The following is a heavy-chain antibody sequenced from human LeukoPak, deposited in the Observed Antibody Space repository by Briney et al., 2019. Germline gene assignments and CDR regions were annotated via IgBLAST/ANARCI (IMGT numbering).Heavy chain of an antibody. D-gene: IGHD3-10*01. Sequence: SETLSLTCTVSGGFFSSSRYYRGWIRQPPGKGLEWIGSIYYTGTTYYNPSLKSRVTISVDTSKSQFSLKLSSVTAADTAVYYCASMTYYFGSGSYSAIDYWGQGTLVTVSS. CDR1: GGFFSSSRYY. V-gene: IGHV4-39*01. J-gene: IGHJ4*02. CDR2: IYYTGTT. CDR3: ASMTYYFGSGSYSAIDY.